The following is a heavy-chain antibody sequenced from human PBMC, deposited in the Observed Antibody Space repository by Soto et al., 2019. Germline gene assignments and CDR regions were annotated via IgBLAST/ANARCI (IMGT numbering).Heavy chain of an antibody. CDR2: IIPILGIA. CDR1: GGTFSSYT. V-gene: IGHV1-69*04. D-gene: IGHD6-13*01. J-gene: IGHJ6*02. Sequence: SVKVSCKASGGTFSSYTISWVRQAPGQGLEWMGRIIPILGIANYAQKFQGRVTITADKSTSTAYMELSSLRSEDTAVYYCARDRAAAGNWDYYYGMDVWGQGTTVTVSS. CDR3: ARDRAAAGNWDYYYGMDV.